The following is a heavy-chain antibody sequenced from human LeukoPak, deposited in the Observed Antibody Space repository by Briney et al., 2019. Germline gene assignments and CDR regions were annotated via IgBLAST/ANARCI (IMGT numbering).Heavy chain of an antibody. CDR3: ASINTYYDFWSGYSIFQPDWYFDL. V-gene: IGHV3-48*01. CDR2: ISSGSSTI. D-gene: IGHD3-3*01. J-gene: IGHJ2*01. Sequence: HPGGSLRLSCAASGFTFSSYGMHWVRQAPGKGLEWVSYISSGSSTIYYADSVKGRFTISRDNAKNSLYLQMNSLRAEDTAVYYCASINTYYDFWSGYSIFQPDWYFDLWGRGTLVTVSS. CDR1: GFTFSSYG.